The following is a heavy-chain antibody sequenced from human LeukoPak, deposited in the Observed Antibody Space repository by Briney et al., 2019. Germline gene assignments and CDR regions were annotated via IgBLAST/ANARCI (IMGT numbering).Heavy chain of an antibody. Sequence: PGGSLRLSCVASGFTFSNYWMHWVRQPPGKGLVWVSRIYVDGRTTNYADSVKGLFTISRDNAKNTVYLEMNSLSVEDTATYYCIRDFRSADLWGQGTLVTVTS. V-gene: IGHV3-74*01. CDR3: IRDFRSADL. J-gene: IGHJ5*02. CDR2: IYVDGRTT. CDR1: GFTFSNYW.